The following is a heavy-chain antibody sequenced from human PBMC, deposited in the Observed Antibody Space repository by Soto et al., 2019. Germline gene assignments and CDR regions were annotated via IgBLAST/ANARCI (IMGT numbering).Heavy chain of an antibody. CDR1: GYTFTSYG. V-gene: IGHV1-18*01. D-gene: IGHD2-8*01. CDR2: ISAYNGNT. CDR3: ARDDSYCTNGVCYTCCPY. Sequence: ASVKVSCKASGYTFTSYGISWVRQAPGQGLEWMGWISAYNGNTNYAQKLQGRVTMTTDTSTSTAYMELRSLRSDDTAVYYCARDDSYCTNGVCYTCCPYWGQGTLVTVSS. J-gene: IGHJ4*02.